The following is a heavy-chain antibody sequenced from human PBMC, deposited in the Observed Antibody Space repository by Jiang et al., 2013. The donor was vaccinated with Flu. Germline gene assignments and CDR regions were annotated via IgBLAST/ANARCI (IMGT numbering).Heavy chain of an antibody. CDR1: GGSFSGYY. CDR2: INHSGST. CDR3: ARDLRIYDFWGGYYTGVWFDP. Sequence: LLKPSETLSLTCAVYGGSFSGYYWSWIRQPPGKGLEWIGEINHSGSTNYNPSLKSRVTISVDTSKNQFSLKLSPVTAADTAVYYCARDLRIYDFWGGYYTGVWFDPWGQGTLVTVSS. V-gene: IGHV4-34*01. D-gene: IGHD3-3*01. J-gene: IGHJ5*02.